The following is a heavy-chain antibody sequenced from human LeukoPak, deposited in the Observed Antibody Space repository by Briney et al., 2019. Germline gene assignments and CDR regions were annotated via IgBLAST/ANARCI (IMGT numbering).Heavy chain of an antibody. CDR1: GFTLHSYC. CDR2: IEQDGSEK. D-gene: IGHD6-13*01. J-gene: IGHJ4*02. CDR3: ARDKMRIAAAGIYYY. Sequence: GGPLRLPCAPSGFTLHSYCMIWVPQAPGKGREGVANIEQDGSEKSYVDAVKGRFTTTRNNAKNSLYLQMNSLRAEDTAVYYCARDKMRIAAAGIYYYWGQGTLVTVSS. V-gene: IGHV3-7*01.